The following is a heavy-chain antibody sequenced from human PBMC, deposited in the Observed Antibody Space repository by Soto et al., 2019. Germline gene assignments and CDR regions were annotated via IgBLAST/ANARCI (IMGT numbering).Heavy chain of an antibody. D-gene: IGHD3-22*01. CDR2: IYYSGST. Sequence: SETLSLTCTVSGGSISSYYWSWIRQPPGKGLEWIGYIYYSGSTTYNPSLKSRVTISVDTSKNQFSLKLSSVTAADTAVYYCARVDYYDSSGYPSWFDPWGQGTLVTVSS. CDR3: ARVDYYDSSGYPSWFDP. V-gene: IGHV4-59*01. CDR1: GGSISSYY. J-gene: IGHJ5*02.